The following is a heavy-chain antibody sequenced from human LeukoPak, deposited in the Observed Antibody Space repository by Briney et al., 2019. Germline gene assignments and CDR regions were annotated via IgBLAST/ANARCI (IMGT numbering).Heavy chain of an antibody. V-gene: IGHV1-69*04. D-gene: IGHD3-3*01. CDR2: IIPILGIA. CDR1: GYTFTSYY. CDR3: ARGHDDFWSGYYQGEYYFDC. J-gene: IGHJ4*02. Sequence: GASVKVSCKSSGYTFTSYYIHWVRQAPRQGLEWMGRIIPILGIANYAQKFQGRVTITADKSTSTAYMELSSLRSEDTAVYYCARGHDDFWSGYYQGEYYFDCWGQGTLVTVSS.